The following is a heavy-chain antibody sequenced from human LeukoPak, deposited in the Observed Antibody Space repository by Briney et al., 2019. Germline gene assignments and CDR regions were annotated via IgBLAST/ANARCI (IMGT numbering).Heavy chain of an antibody. Sequence: PSETLSLTCTVSGYSISSGYYWGWIRQPPGKGLEWIGSIYHSGSTYYNPSLKSRVTISVDTSKNQFSLKLSSVTAADTAVYYCARRWFDPWGQGTLVTVSS. CDR1: GYSISSGYY. CDR3: ARRWFDP. CDR2: IYHSGST. V-gene: IGHV4-38-2*02. J-gene: IGHJ5*02.